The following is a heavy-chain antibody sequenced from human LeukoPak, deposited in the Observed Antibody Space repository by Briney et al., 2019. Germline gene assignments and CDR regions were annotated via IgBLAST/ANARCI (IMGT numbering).Heavy chain of an antibody. CDR1: GGSVSSGSYY. Sequence: SETLSLTCTVSGGSVSSGSYYWSWIRQPPGKGLEGIVYIYDSGSTNYNPSLKSRVTISVDTSTNQFSLKLSSVTAADTAMYYCARGPRDILTGYYNYDDYWGQGTLVTVSS. V-gene: IGHV4-61*01. CDR3: ARGPRDILTGYYNYDDY. D-gene: IGHD3-9*01. CDR2: IYDSGST. J-gene: IGHJ4*02.